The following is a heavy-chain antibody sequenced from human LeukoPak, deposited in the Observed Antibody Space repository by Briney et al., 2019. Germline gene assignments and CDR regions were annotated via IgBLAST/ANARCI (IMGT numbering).Heavy chain of an antibody. V-gene: IGHV3-33*06. CDR3: AKDAQRGFDYSDSLEY. CDR1: GFTFSHYG. D-gene: IGHD4-11*01. CDR2: IWNDGSNK. Sequence: PGGSLRLSCAASGFTFSHYGMHWVRQAPGRGLEWVAVIWNDGSNKYYADSVKGRFTISRDNSQNTVDPHMNSLRAEDTAVYYCAKDAQRGFDYSDSLEYWGQGTLVTVSS. J-gene: IGHJ4*02.